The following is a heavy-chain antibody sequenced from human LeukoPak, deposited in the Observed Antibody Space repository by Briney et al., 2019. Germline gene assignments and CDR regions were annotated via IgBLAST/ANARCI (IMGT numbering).Heavy chain of an antibody. CDR1: GFTFSSYS. D-gene: IGHD6-13*01. V-gene: IGHV3-21*01. CDR2: ISSSSSYK. CDR3: AREVQQLPLYYYYMDV. Sequence: GGSLRLSCAASGFTFSSYSMNWVRQAPGKGLGWVSSISSSSSYKYYADSVKGRFTISRDNAKNTLYLQMNSLRAEDTAVYYCAREVQQLPLYYYYMDVWGKGTTVTVSS. J-gene: IGHJ6*03.